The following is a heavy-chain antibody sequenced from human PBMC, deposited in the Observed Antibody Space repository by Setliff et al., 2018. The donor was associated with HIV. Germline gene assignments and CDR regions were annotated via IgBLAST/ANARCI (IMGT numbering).Heavy chain of an antibody. D-gene: IGHD1-26*01. CDR2: IIPIFGTL. V-gene: IGHV1-69*05. CDR1: GGTFSNYA. J-gene: IGHJ3*02. Sequence: VASVKVSCKASGGTFSNYAINWVRQAPGQGLEWMGGIIPIFGTLNYAQKFQGRVTITTDASTSTAYMELSSLRSEDTAVYYCARGHSSGYTYNGSYGPFDIWGQGTMVTVSS. CDR3: ARGHSSGYTYNGSYGPFDI.